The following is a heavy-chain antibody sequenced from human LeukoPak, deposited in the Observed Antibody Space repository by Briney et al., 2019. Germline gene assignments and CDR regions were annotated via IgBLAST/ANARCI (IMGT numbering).Heavy chain of an antibody. CDR3: ASGVNYFDY. J-gene: IGHJ4*02. CDR1: GFTFSSFG. Sequence: PGRSLTLFCAPSGFTFSSFGMHWVRQAPGKGLEWVSSISSRSSYIFYADSVKGRFTISRDNAKKSLYLQMNSLRAEDTAVYYCASGVNYFDYWGQGTLVTVSS. V-gene: IGHV3-21*01. D-gene: IGHD3-3*01. CDR2: ISSRSSYI.